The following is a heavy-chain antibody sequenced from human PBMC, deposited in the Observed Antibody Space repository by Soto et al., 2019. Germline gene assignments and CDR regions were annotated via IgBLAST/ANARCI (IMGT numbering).Heavy chain of an antibody. CDR3: ARGGGSIAARPGPNDP. Sequence: SETLSLTCTVSGGSISSGGYYWSWIRQHPGKGLEWIGYIYYSGSTYYNPSLKSRVTISVDTSKNQFSLKLSSVTAADTAVYYCARGGGSIAARPGPNDPWGQGTLVTVSS. D-gene: IGHD6-6*01. CDR1: GGSISSGGYY. J-gene: IGHJ5*02. V-gene: IGHV4-31*03. CDR2: IYYSGST.